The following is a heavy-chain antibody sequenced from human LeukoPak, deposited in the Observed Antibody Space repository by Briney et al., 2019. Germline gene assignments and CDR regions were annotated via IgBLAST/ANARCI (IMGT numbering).Heavy chain of an antibody. CDR3: AQPDF. CDR1: GITFRSSS. CDR2: IRFDGSTK. Sequence: GSLRLSCVASGITFRSSSMHWVRQAPGKGLEWLAFIRFDGSTKYYADSVKGRFTVSRDNSKSTLYLQMNSLRAEDTAVYYCAQPDFWGQGTLVTVSS. J-gene: IGHJ4*02. V-gene: IGHV3-30*02.